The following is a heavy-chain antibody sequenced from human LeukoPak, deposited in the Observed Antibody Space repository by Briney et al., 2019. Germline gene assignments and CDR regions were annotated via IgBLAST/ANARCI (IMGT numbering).Heavy chain of an antibody. Sequence: GASVKVSCKASGYTFTSYDINWVRQATGQGLEWMGWMNPNSGNTGYAQKLQGRVTMTTDTSTSTAYMELRSLRSDDTAVYYCARGGLRWYLQHFDYWGQGTLVTVSS. CDR2: MNPNSGNT. CDR1: GYTFTSYD. J-gene: IGHJ4*02. V-gene: IGHV1-8*01. D-gene: IGHD4-23*01. CDR3: ARGGLRWYLQHFDY.